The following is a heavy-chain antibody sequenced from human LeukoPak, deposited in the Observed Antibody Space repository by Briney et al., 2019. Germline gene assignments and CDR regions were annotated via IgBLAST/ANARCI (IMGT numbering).Heavy chain of an antibody. D-gene: IGHD3-16*01. CDR1: GGSMFSYY. CDR3: ARRAYYDSSGFHPTSGYFDL. CDR2: IYSSGIT. V-gene: IGHV4-4*08. Sequence: PSETLSLTCSVSGGSMFSYYWNWIRQPPGKGLEWIGYIYSSGITNYNPSLRSRGTISVATSRNQFSLRLTSVTAEDTAIYYCARRAYYDSSGFHPTSGYFDLWGRDTLVTVSS. J-gene: IGHJ2*01.